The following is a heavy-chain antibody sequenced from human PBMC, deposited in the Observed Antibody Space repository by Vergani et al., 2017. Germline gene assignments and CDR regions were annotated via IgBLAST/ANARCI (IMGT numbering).Heavy chain of an antibody. CDR1: GGSISSGGYY. J-gene: IGHJ5*02. D-gene: IGHD2-2*01. V-gene: IGHV4-31*03. CDR3: ARGSSSRWFDP. Sequence: QVQLQESGPGLVKPSQTLSLTCTVSGGSISSGGYYWSWIRQHPGKGLEWIGYIYYSGSTYDSPSLKSRVTISVDTSKNQFSLKLSSVTAADTAVYYCARGSSSRWFDPWGQGTLVTVSS. CDR2: IYYSGST.